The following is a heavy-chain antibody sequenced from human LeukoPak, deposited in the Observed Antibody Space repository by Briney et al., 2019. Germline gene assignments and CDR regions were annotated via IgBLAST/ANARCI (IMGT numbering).Heavy chain of an antibody. CDR1: GASITDYF. Sequence: SETLSLTCTVSGASITDYFWTWIRQPPGKGLEWIGYVYYSGTTIFNPSLKSRVTISVDTSKNQFSLKLSSVTAADTAVYYCARGRTGLRYFDWLDYWGQGTLVTVSS. V-gene: IGHV4-59*12. D-gene: IGHD3-9*01. CDR3: ARGRTGLRYFDWLDY. J-gene: IGHJ4*02. CDR2: VYYSGTT.